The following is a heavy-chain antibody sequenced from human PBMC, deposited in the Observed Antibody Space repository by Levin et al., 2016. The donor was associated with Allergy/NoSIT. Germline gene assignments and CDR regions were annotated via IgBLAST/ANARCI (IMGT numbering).Heavy chain of an antibody. D-gene: IGHD6-19*01. CDR3: AKKLVPVAGSDWFDP. Sequence: GESLKISCAASGFIFSSYAMNWVRQAPGKGLEWVSTLSPSGGNTYYADSVKGRFTISRDNSKNTLYLQMNSLRAEDTAIYYCAKKLVPVAGSDWFDPWGQGTLVTVSS. V-gene: IGHV3-23*01. J-gene: IGHJ5*02. CDR2: LSPSGGNT. CDR1: GFIFSSYA.